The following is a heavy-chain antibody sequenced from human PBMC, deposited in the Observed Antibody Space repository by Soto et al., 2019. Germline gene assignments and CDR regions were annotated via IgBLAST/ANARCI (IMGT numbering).Heavy chain of an antibody. Sequence: EVQLLESGGGLVQPGGSLRLSCVASGFTLSNYAMSWVRQAPGKGLEWVSVIDGVGSAKFADSVKGRLTVSRDNSKNTLYLQMDSLRAEDTAIYYCAKDAVSYNGIYDPFDIWGRGTMVTVSS. CDR2: IDGVGSA. CDR1: GFTLSNYA. CDR3: AKDAVSYNGIYDPFDI. J-gene: IGHJ3*02. D-gene: IGHD1-1*01. V-gene: IGHV3-23*01.